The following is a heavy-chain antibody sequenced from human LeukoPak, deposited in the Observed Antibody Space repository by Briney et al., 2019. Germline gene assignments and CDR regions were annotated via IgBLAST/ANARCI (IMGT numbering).Heavy chain of an antibody. V-gene: IGHV3-66*02. CDR3: ARAEYYDFWSGHYPYYFDY. J-gene: IGHJ4*02. Sequence: GGSLRLSCAASGFTVSSNYMSWVRQAPGQGLEWVSVIYSGGSTYYADSVKGRFTISRDNSKNTLYLQMNSLRAEDTAVYYCARAEYYDFWSGHYPYYFDYWGQGTLVTVSS. CDR1: GFTVSSNY. D-gene: IGHD3-3*01. CDR2: IYSGGST.